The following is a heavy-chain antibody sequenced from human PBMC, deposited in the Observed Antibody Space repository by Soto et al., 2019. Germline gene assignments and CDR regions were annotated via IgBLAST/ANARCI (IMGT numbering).Heavy chain of an antibody. J-gene: IGHJ6*02. Sequence: PGESLTLSCKGSGYSFTSFWIGWVRKMHEKGMERMGIVYRSDSDSRYSPSIQRQITIPDNKSNSTAYQQWRSLKASDTAIYYWARWGSSARYYGMDVWGQGSTVTAAS. D-gene: IGHD3-16*01. CDR3: ARWGSSARYYGMDV. V-gene: IGHV5-51*01. CDR1: GYSFTSFW. CDR2: VYRSDSDS.